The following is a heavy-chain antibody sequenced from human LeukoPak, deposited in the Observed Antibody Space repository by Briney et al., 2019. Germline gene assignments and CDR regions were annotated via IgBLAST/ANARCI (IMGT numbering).Heavy chain of an antibody. Sequence: GGSLRLSCAASGFTFSSYGMSWVRQAPGKGLEWVSGISGSGYSTYYGDSVKGRFTISRDSSKNTLYVQMNSLRAEDTAIYYCAKVASVGTVTFGGVLARPHFDYWGQGTLVTVSS. J-gene: IGHJ4*02. CDR1: GFTFSSYG. V-gene: IGHV3-23*01. D-gene: IGHD3-16*02. CDR3: AKVASVGTVTFGGVLARPHFDY. CDR2: ISGSGYST.